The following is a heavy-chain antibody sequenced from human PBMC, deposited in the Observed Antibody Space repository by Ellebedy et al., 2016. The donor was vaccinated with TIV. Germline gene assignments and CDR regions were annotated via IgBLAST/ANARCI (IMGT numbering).Heavy chain of an antibody. CDR1: GFTFSGSV. V-gene: IGHV3-73*01. J-gene: IGHJ6*02. D-gene: IGHD5-18*01. Sequence: PGGSLRLSCAASGFTFSGSVIHWVRQASGKGLEWVGRIRSRINNHATEYDASVRGRFTISRDDSKNTAFLQMNNLRTEDTAVYYCAKDFNPDTALVYGMDVWGQGTTVTVSS. CDR3: AKDFNPDTALVYGMDV. CDR2: IRSRINNHAT.